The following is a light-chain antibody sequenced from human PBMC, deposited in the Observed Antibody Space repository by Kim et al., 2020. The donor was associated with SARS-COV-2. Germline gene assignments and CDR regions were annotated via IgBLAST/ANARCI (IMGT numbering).Light chain of an antibody. Sequence: VSLGDRVTLPCRSTTRVNDNLAWYQQKPGQPPRLLVYGGSVTPTYIPARFSGSGSKTEYTLTVTSLQSEDFAIYYCQQYDEWPWTFGQGTKVDIK. J-gene: IGKJ1*01. V-gene: IGKV3-15*01. CDR3: QQYDEWPWT. CDR1: TRVNDN. CDR2: GGS.